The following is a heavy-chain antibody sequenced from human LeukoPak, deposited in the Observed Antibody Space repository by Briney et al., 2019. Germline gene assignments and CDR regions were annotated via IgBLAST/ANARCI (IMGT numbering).Heavy chain of an antibody. CDR1: GFTFDDYA. D-gene: IGHD3-9*01. CDR3: AKDPYDILTGVDY. V-gene: IGHV3-9*03. CDR2: ISWNSGSI. J-gene: IGHJ4*02. Sequence: GGSLRLSCAASGFTFDDYAMHWVRQAPGKDLESVSGISWNSGSIGYADSVKGRFTISRDNAKNSLYLQMNSLRAEDMALYYCAKDPYDILTGVDYWGQGTLVTVSS.